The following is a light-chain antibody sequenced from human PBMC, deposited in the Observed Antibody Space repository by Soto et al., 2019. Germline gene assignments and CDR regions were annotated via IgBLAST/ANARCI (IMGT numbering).Light chain of an antibody. J-gene: IGKJ3*01. CDR3: QQYGSSPT. Sequence: EIVLTQSPGTLSLSPGERATLSCRASQSVSNNYLAWYQQKPGQAPRLLIYGASSRATGIPDRFSCSGSGTDFTLTISRLEPEDFAVYYCQQYGSSPTFGPGTKVDIK. CDR1: QSVSNNY. V-gene: IGKV3-20*01. CDR2: GAS.